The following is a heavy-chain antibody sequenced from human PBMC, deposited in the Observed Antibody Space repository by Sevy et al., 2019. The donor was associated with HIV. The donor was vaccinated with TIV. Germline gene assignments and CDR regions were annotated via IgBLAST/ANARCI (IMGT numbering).Heavy chain of an antibody. D-gene: IGHD2-2*01. J-gene: IGHJ6*02. CDR3: SRAGGMDCSSTSCYALGAGDYYYGMDV. CDR1: GYTLTSYG. CDR2: ISAYNGNT. Sequence: ASVKVSCKASGYTLTSYGISWVRQAPGQGLEWIGWISAYNGNTNYAQMLQGRVTMTTDTSTSTAYMELRSLRSDDTAVYYWSRAGGMDCSSTSCYALGAGDYYYGMDVWGQGTTVTVSS. V-gene: IGHV1-18*01.